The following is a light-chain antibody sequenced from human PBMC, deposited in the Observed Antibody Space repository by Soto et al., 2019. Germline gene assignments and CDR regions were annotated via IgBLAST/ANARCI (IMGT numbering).Light chain of an antibody. V-gene: IGLV2-14*01. CDR1: SSDVGGYNY. CDR2: EVS. CDR3: SSFILSSNSLV. Sequence: QSALTQPASVSGSPGQSIAISCTGTSSDVGGYNYVSWYQQHPGKAPKLIIYEVSNRPSGISNRFSGSKSGNTASLTISGLQAEDEADYYCSSFILSSNSLVFGGGTKLPVL. J-gene: IGLJ3*02.